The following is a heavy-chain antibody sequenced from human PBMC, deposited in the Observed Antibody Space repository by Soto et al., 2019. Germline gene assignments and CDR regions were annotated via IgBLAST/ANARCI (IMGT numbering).Heavy chain of an antibody. CDR1: GGIFSAST. CDR2: AVPSSGSE. J-gene: IGHJ3*01. CDR3: AGSRTGWPPGGVDV. V-gene: IGHV1-69*08. Sequence: VQLVQSGSELKRPGSSVKVSCKASGGIFSASTFNWVRLAPGQGLEWLGRAVPSSGSENHVMKLGDRVTITADTSTDTVYLHLRRLGSDDTDIYACAGSRTGWPPGGVDVWGHGTMVIVSS. D-gene: IGHD2-21*01.